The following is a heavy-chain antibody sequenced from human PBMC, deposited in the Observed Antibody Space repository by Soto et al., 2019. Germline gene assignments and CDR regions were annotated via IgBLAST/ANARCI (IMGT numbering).Heavy chain of an antibody. J-gene: IGHJ6*03. CDR1: GFTVSSNY. CDR3: ARVSPFNPYYYYYYMDV. CDR2: IYSGGST. Sequence: GGSLRLSCAASGFTVSSNYMSWVRQAPGKGLEWVSVIYSGGSTYYADSVKGRFTISRDNSKNTLYLQMNSLRAEDTAVYYCARVSPFNPYYYYYYMDVWGKGTTVTVSS. V-gene: IGHV3-66*01.